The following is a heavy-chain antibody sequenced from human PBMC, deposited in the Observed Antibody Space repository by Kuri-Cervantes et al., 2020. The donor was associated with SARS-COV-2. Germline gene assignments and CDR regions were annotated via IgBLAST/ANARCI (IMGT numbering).Heavy chain of an antibody. CDR2: ISAYNGNT. CDR3: ARLRQLEEGY. J-gene: IGHJ4*02. CDR1: GYTFTGYY. D-gene: IGHD1-1*01. Sequence: ASVKVSCKASGYTFTGYYMHWVRQAPGQGLEWMGWISAYNGNTNYAQKLQGRVTMTRDTSITTAYLEMKSLTSDDTAVYYCARLRQLEEGYWGQGTLVTVSS. V-gene: IGHV1-2*02.